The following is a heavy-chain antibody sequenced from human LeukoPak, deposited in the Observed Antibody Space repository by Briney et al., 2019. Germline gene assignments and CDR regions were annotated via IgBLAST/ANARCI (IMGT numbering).Heavy chain of an antibody. D-gene: IGHD2-2*01. Sequence: GGSLRLSCVVSGFTITTYAMSWVRQAPGKGLEWVSAISGSGGSTYYADSVKGRFTISRDNSKNTLYLQMNSLRAEDTAVYYCAKDPRDPSEYYFDYWGQGTLVTVSS. V-gene: IGHV3-23*01. CDR2: ISGSGGST. J-gene: IGHJ4*02. CDR1: GFTITTYA. CDR3: AKDPRDPSEYYFDY.